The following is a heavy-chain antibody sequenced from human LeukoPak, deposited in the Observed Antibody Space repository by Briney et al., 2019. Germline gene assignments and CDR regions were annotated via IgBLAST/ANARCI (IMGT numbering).Heavy chain of an antibody. CDR2: IDGAGTI. J-gene: IGHJ4*02. CDR1: GFAFGSYS. V-gene: IGHV3-48*01. Sequence: GGSLRLSCAASGFAFGSYSMNWVRQAPGKGLEWVSHIDGAGTINYADSVKGRFTISRDNAKNSLSLQMNSLRAEDTAVYYCAREDYDFWSGYRIKSLAYWGQGTLVTVSS. D-gene: IGHD3-3*01. CDR3: AREDYDFWSGYRIKSLAY.